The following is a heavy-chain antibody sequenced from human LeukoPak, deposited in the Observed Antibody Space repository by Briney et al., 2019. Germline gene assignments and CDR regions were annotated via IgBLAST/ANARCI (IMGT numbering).Heavy chain of an antibody. J-gene: IGHJ6*02. V-gene: IGHV3-33*01. CDR3: ARDLILWFGELTYYYYGMDV. Sequence: GGSLRLSCAASGFTFSSYGMHWVRQAPGKGLEWVAVIWYDGSNKYYADSVKGRFTISRDNSKNTLYLQMNSLRAEDTAVYYCARDLILWFGELTYYYYGMDVWGQGTTVTVS. D-gene: IGHD3-10*01. CDR1: GFTFSSYG. CDR2: IWYDGSNK.